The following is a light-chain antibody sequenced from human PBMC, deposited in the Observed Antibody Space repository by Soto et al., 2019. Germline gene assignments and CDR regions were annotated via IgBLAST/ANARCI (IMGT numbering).Light chain of an antibody. CDR2: GAS. V-gene: IGKV3-15*01. J-gene: IGKJ5*01. CDR3: QQYNYLIT. Sequence: EIGMTHSPATLSLSPWEIATLSCRASQSVSNNLAWYQQKPGQAPRLLMYGASTRATGIPARFSGSGSGTEFTLTITSLQPEDFAVYYCQQYNYLITFGQGTRLE. CDR1: QSVSNN.